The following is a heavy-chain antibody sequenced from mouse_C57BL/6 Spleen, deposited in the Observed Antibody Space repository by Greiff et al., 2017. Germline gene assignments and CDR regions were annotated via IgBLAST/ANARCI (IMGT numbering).Heavy chain of an antibody. CDR1: GYTFTEYT. V-gene: IGHV1-62-2*01. CDR2: FYPGSGSI. Sequence: QVQLQQSGAELVKPGASVKLSCKASGYTFTEYTIHWVKQRSGQGLEWIGWFYPGSGSIKYNEKFKDKATLTADKSSSTVYMELSRLTSEDSAVYFCARHEDGTYSNYRYFDYWGQGATRTVSS. D-gene: IGHD2-5*01. J-gene: IGHJ2*01. CDR3: ARHEDGTYSNYRYFDY.